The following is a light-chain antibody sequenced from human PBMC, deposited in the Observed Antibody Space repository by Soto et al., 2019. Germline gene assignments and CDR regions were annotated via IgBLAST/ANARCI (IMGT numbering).Light chain of an antibody. Sequence: SYELTQPPSVSVAPGKTARITCGGNNIGSKSVHWYQQKPGQAPVLVIYYDSDRPSGIPERFSGSNSGNTATLTISRVEAGDEADDYCQVWDSSSDHPVFGVGTKLTVL. CDR3: QVWDSSSDHPV. V-gene: IGLV3-21*04. CDR1: NIGSKS. CDR2: YDS. J-gene: IGLJ2*01.